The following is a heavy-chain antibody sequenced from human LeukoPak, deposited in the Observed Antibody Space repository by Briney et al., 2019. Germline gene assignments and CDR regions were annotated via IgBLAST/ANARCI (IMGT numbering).Heavy chain of an antibody. CDR3: ARGVATITPVDY. CDR2: ISTTGGST. Sequence: GGSLRLSCAASGFTFSSYGMSWVRQAPGKGLEWVSAISTTGGSTYYADSVKGRFTISRDNSKNTLYLQMNSLRAEDTAVYYCARGVATITPVDYWGQGTLVTVSS. CDR1: GFTFSSYG. V-gene: IGHV3-23*01. D-gene: IGHD5-12*01. J-gene: IGHJ4*02.